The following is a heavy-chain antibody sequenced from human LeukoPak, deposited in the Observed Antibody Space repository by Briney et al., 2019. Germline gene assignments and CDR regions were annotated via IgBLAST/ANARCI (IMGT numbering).Heavy chain of an antibody. D-gene: IGHD6-13*01. CDR1: GYSFTSYW. CDR3: VRQPRIAASHLPYYFDY. CDR2: IYPGDSDT. Sequence: GESLKISCKGSGYSFTSYWIGWARQMPGKGLEWMGIIYPGDSDTRYSPSFQSQVTISADKSISTAYLQWSSLKASDTAMYYCVRQPRIAASHLPYYFDYWGQGTLVTVSS. V-gene: IGHV5-51*01. J-gene: IGHJ4*02.